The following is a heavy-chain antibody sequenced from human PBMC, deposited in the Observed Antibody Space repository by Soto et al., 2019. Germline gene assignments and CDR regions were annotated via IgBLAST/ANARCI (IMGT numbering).Heavy chain of an antibody. Sequence: ASVKVSCKASGYTFTGYYMHWVRQAPGQGLEWMGWINPNSGGTNYAQKFQGRVTMTRDTSISTAYMELSRLRSDDTAVYYCARDIYGSGSYYYYYYGMDVWGQGTTVTVSS. D-gene: IGHD3-10*01. V-gene: IGHV1-2*02. CDR3: ARDIYGSGSYYYYYYGMDV. CDR2: INPNSGGT. CDR1: GYTFTGYY. J-gene: IGHJ6*02.